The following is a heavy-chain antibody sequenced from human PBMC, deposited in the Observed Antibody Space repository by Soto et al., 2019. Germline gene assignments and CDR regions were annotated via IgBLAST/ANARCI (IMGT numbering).Heavy chain of an antibody. CDR3: ARDSTSYETHVNAAFDI. CDR2: ISSTSNYI. Sequence: AGSGLSCGRYEMNLVRQSQEKKLEWVSSISSTSNYIFLAGSVKGRFTISRDNAKNSLYLQMNSLRAEDTAVYYCARDSTSYETHVNAAFDIWGHGTMVTVSS. J-gene: IGHJ3*02. D-gene: IGHD5-18*01. V-gene: IGHV3-21*01. CDR1: GLSCGRYE.